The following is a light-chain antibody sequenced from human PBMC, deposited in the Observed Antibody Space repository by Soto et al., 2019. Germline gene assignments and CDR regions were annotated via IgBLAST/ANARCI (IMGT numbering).Light chain of an antibody. CDR2: EGT. J-gene: IGLJ1*01. CDR1: SSDIGSYDL. V-gene: IGLV2-23*01. Sequence: QSALTQPASVSGPLGQSIVISCTGSSSDIGSYDLVSWYQQYPGKAPKVVIFEGTKRPSGVSNRFSGSKSGNTASQTISGLQTEDEADYYCCSYAGSRTYVFGAGTKVTVL. CDR3: CSYAGSRTYV.